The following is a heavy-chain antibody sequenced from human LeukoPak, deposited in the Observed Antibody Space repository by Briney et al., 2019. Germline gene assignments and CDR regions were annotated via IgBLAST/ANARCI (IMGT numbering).Heavy chain of an antibody. V-gene: IGHV1-2*02. CDR3: ARTIFGVVTHSKGWFDP. J-gene: IGHJ5*02. CDR2: INPNSGGT. D-gene: IGHD3-3*01. CDR1: GYTFTGYY. Sequence: ASVKVSCKXSGYTFTGYYMHWVRQAPGQGLEWMGWINPNSGGTNYAQKFQGRVTMTRDTSISTAYMELSRLRSDDTAVYYCARTIFGVVTHSKGWFDPWGQGTLVTVSS.